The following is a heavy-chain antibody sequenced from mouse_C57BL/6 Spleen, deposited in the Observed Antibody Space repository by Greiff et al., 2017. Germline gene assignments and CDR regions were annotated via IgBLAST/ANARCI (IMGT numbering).Heavy chain of an antibody. CDR1: GYTFTSYW. Sequence: QVQLQQPGAELVKPGASVKLSCTASGYTFTSYWMHWVKQRPGQGLEWIGMIHHNSGSTNYNEKFKSKATLTVDKSTSTAYMQLSSLTSEDSAVYYCARGAMTTGVAPFAYWGQGTLVTVSA. D-gene: IGHD1-1*01. J-gene: IGHJ3*01. CDR2: IHHNSGST. CDR3: ARGAMTTGVAPFAY. V-gene: IGHV1-64*01.